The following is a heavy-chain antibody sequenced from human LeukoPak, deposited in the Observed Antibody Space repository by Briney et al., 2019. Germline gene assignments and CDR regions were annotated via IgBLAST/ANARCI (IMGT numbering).Heavy chain of an antibody. J-gene: IGHJ4*02. CDR1: GFTFSTFA. D-gene: IGHD2-8*02. V-gene: IGHV3-23*01. Sequence: PAGGSLRLSCAASGFTFSTFAMIWVRQPPGKGLEWVSSIFPSGGEIHYADSVRGRFTISRDNSKSTLSLQMNSLRAEDTAIYYRATYRQVLLPFESWGQGTLVTVSS. CDR2: IFPSGGEI. CDR3: ATYRQVLLPFES.